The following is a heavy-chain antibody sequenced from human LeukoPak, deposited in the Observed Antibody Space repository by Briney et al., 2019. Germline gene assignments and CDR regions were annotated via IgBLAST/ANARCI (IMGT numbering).Heavy chain of an antibody. CDR3: ARATGSAWEYFDY. Sequence: ASVKVSCKASGGTFSSSAINWVRQAPGQGLEWMGGVIPIPGTVNYAQKFQGRVTITADESTSTAYMELSSLRSEDTAVYYCARATGSAWEYFDYWGQGTLVTVSS. CDR1: GGTFSSSA. V-gene: IGHV1-69*13. J-gene: IGHJ4*02. D-gene: IGHD1-26*01. CDR2: VIPIPGTV.